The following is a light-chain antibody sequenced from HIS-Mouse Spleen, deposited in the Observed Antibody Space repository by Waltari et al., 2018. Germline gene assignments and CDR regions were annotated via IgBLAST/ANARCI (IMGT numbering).Light chain of an antibody. CDR2: LGS. V-gene: IGKV2-28*01. Sequence: DIVMTQSPLSLPVTPGEPASISCRSSQSLLHSNGYNYLDWYLQKPGQSPQLLIYLGSNRASGVPDRFSGSGSGTDFTLKIIRVEAEDVGVYYCMQALQTPPTFGQGTKLEIK. CDR1: QSLLHSNGYNY. J-gene: IGKJ2*01. CDR3: MQALQTPPT.